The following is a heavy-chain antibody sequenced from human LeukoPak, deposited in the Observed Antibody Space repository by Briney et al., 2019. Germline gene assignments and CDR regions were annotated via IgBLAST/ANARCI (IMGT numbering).Heavy chain of an antibody. V-gene: IGHV3-21*01. CDR2: ISSSSSYI. J-gene: IGHJ4*02. Sequence: GGSLRLSCAAFGFTFSSYSMNWVRQAPGKGLEWVSSISSSSSYIYYADSVKGRFTISRDNAKNSLYLQMNSLRAEDTAVYYCARDRDTAMVSDAFDYWGQGTLVTVSS. D-gene: IGHD5-18*01. CDR3: ARDRDTAMVSDAFDY. CDR1: GFTFSSYS.